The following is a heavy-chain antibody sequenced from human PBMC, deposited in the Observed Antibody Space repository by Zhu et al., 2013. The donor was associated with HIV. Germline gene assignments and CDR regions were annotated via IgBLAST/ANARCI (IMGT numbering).Heavy chain of an antibody. CDR3: AFMIITPWSMDV. Sequence: QVQLIQSGGEVKKPGASVKVSCKASGYNFTTYGITWVRQAPGQGLEWVGWINPNSGGTNFPQKFQGRVTMTRDTSISTAYMELSRLTSDDTAVYYCAFMIITPWSMDVWGQGP. J-gene: IGHJ6*02. V-gene: IGHV1-2*02. D-gene: IGHD3-16*01. CDR1: GYNFTTYG. CDR2: INPNSGGT.